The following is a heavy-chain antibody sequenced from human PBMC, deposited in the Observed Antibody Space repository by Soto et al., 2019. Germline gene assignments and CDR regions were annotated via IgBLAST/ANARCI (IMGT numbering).Heavy chain of an antibody. J-gene: IGHJ4*02. V-gene: IGHV3-74*01. CDR3: AKRAGDTFGLSY. CDR1: GFTFSSFW. CDR2: INTDGSST. D-gene: IGHD5-18*01. Sequence: EVQLVESGGGLVQPGASLRLACAVSGFTFSSFWMHCFCQAQGDGLVWVSRINTDGSSTSYADSVKGRLTISRDNAKNTLYLQMNSLRVEDTAMYYCAKRAGDTFGLSYWGQGTLVTVSS.